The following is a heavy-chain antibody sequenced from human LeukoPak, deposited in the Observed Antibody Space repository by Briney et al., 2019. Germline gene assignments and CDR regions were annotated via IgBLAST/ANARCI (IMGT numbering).Heavy chain of an antibody. V-gene: IGHV1-69*05. CDR3: ARVRIGKGLHFDY. CDR1: GGTFSSYA. CDR2: IIPIFGTA. Sequence: GASVKVSCKASGGTFSSYAISWVRQAPGQGLEWMGRIIPIFGTANYAQKFQGRVTITTDESTSTAYMELSSLRSEDTAVYYCARVRIGKGLHFDYWGQGTLVTVSS. D-gene: IGHD2-15*01. J-gene: IGHJ4*02.